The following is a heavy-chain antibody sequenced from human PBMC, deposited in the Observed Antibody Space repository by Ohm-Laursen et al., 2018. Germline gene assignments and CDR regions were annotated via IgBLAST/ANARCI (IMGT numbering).Heavy chain of an antibody. D-gene: IGHD3-3*01. CDR3: ARDLTSGYHAFDI. J-gene: IGHJ3*02. CDR1: GGSISSYY. CDR2: IYYSGST. Sequence: SETLSLTCAVSGGSISSYYWSWIRQHPGKGLEWIGYIYYSGSTYYNPSLKSRVTISVDTSKNQFSLKLSSVTAADTAVYYCARDLTSGYHAFDIWGQGTMVTVSS. V-gene: IGHV4-31*11.